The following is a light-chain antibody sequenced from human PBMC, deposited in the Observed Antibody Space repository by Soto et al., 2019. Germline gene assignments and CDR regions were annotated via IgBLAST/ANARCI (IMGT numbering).Light chain of an antibody. CDR3: QQHTNWPPTIT. V-gene: IGKV3D-20*02. J-gene: IGKJ5*01. CDR1: QSVTSSY. Sequence: EIVMTQSPATVPVSPGERVTLPCRASQSVTSSYLAWYQQKPGQAPRLLIYAASSRATGIPDRFSGSGSGTDFTLTISSLEPEDFAVYYCQQHTNWPPTITFGQGTRLEIK. CDR2: AAS.